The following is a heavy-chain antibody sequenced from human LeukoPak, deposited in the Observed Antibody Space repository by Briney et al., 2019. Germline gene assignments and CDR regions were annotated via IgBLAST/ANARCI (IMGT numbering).Heavy chain of an antibody. CDR3: ASLMTTVTTSGDY. J-gene: IGHJ4*02. CDR2: INHGGST. Sequence: SETLSLTCAVYGGSFSGYYWSWIRQPPGKGLEWIGEINHGGSTNYNPSLKSRVTISVDTSKNQFSLKLSSVTAADTVVYYCASLMTTVTTSGDYWGQGTLVTVSS. D-gene: IGHD4-17*01. CDR1: GGSFSGYY. V-gene: IGHV4-34*01.